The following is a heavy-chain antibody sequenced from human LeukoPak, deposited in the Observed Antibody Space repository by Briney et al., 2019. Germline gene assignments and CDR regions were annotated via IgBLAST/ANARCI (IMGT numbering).Heavy chain of an antibody. CDR3: ASGAYSYYYMDV. J-gene: IGHJ6*03. CDR2: IYYSGST. V-gene: IGHV4-59*01. Sequence: PSETLSLTCSVFGGAISRYYWSWIRQPPGKGLEWIGYIYYSGSTNYNPSLKSRVTISVDTSKNQFSLKLSSVTAADTAVYYCASGAYSYYYMDVWGKGTTVTISS. D-gene: IGHD1-26*01. CDR1: GGAISRYY.